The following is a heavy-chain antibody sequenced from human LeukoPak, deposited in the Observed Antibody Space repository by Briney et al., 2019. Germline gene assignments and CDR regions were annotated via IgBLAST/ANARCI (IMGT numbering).Heavy chain of an antibody. V-gene: IGHV3-21*01. CDR2: ISSSSSYI. CDR3: ASGAARPDY. Sequence: PGGSLRLSCAASGFTFSSYSMNWVRQAPGKGLEWVSSISSSSSYIHYADSVKGRFTISRDNAKNSLYLQMNSLRAEDTAVYYCASGAARPDYWGQGTLVTVSS. CDR1: GFTFSSYS. J-gene: IGHJ4*02. D-gene: IGHD6-6*01.